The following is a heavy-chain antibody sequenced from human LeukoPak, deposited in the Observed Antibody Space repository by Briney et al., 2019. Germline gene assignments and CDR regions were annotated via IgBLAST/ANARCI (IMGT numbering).Heavy chain of an antibody. CDR2: IYASGSTNYYASGST. Sequence: PSQTLSLTCTVSGGSISSGSYYWSWIRHPAGKGLEWIGRIYASGSTNYYASGSTNYNPSLKSRVTMSVDTSENQFSLKLSSVTAADTAVYYCARDKYYYDSSGSIRFDYWGQGTLVTVSS. J-gene: IGHJ4*02. D-gene: IGHD3-22*01. CDR3: ARDKYYYDSSGSIRFDY. V-gene: IGHV4-61*02. CDR1: GGSISSGSYY.